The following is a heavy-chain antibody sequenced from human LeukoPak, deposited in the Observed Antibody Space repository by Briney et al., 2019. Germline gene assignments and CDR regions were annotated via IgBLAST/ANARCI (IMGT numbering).Heavy chain of an antibody. CDR3: ATGGRYYLDN. J-gene: IGHJ4*02. CDR2: MNNDGGTT. V-gene: IGHV3-74*01. CDR1: GFAFSTYW. Sequence: GGSLRLSCVASGFAFSTYWMHWVRQAPGEGLVWVSRMNNDGGTTNYADSVKGRFTMSRDNAKNTLYLQMNSLRVEDTALYYCATGGRYYLDNWGQGTLVTVSS.